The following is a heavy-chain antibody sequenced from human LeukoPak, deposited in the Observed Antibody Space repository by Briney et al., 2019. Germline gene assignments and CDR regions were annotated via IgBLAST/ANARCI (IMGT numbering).Heavy chain of an antibody. J-gene: IGHJ5*02. V-gene: IGHV4-39*01. CDR1: GGSISSSSYY. Sequence: SETLSLTCTVSGGSISSSSYYWGWIRQPPGKGLEWIGSIYYSGSTYYNPSLKSRVTISVDTSKNQFSLKLSSVTAADTAVYYCARLHVTTILPWGQGTLVTVSS. CDR2: IYYSGST. CDR3: ARLHVTTILP. D-gene: IGHD5-12*01.